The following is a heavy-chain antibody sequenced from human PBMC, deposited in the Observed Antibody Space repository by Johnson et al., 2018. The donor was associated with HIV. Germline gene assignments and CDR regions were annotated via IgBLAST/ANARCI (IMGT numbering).Heavy chain of an antibody. CDR1: GLIFSNYY. J-gene: IGHJ3*02. V-gene: IGHV3-11*04. D-gene: IGHD6-6*01. Sequence: QVQLVESGGGVVQPGGSLRLSCAASGLIFSNYYRGWIRKAQGKGRGWVSYIGGGVSTKYYADSVKGRFTIPRENSKNRRYLQMNSLRAEDTAVYYCAREGWAAAQEGWGAFDIWGQGTMVTVSS. CDR3: AREGWAAAQEGWGAFDI. CDR2: IGGGVSTK.